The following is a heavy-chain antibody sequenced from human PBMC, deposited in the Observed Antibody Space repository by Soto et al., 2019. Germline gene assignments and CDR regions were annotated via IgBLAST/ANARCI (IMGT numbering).Heavy chain of an antibody. CDR1: GGSISSSSYY. CDR3: ARHVPVNYYYMDC. J-gene: IGHJ6*03. Sequence: PSETLSLTCTVSGGSISSSSYYWGWIRQPPGKGLEWIGSIYYSGSTYYNPSLKSRVTISVDTSKNQFSLKLSSVTAADTAVYYCARHVPVNYYYMDCSGKGTIVTVAS. CDR2: IYYSGST. D-gene: IGHD4-17*01. V-gene: IGHV4-39*01.